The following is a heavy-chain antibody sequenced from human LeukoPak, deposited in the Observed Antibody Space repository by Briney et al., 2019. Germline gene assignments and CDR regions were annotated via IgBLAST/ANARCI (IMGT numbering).Heavy chain of an antibody. CDR2: IYPGDSDT. D-gene: IGHD3-22*01. Sequence: PGESLKIYCKGSGYSFTSYWIGWVRQMPGKGLEWMGIIYPGDSDTRYSPSFQGQVTISADKSISTAYLQWSSLKASDTAMYYCARPITMIVVVDSSLAFDIWGQGTMVTVSS. CDR3: ARPITMIVVVDSSLAFDI. CDR1: GYSFTSYW. J-gene: IGHJ3*02. V-gene: IGHV5-51*01.